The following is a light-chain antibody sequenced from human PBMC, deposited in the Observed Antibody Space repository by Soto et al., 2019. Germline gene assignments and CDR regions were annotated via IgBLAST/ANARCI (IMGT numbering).Light chain of an antibody. CDR1: QSISSW. V-gene: IGKV1-5*03. J-gene: IGKJ1*01. CDR3: QQYNSYRT. CDR2: KAS. Sequence: DIQMTQSPSTLSASVGDRVTITCRASQSISSWLAWYQQKPGKAPKLLIYKASSLESGVPSRFSGSGSGTEFTLTISSLQPDDFATYYCQQYNSYRTFGQETKVEIK.